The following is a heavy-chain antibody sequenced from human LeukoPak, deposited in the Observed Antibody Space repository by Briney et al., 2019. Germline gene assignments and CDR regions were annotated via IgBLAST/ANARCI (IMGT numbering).Heavy chain of an antibody. J-gene: IGHJ5*02. CDR3: ARGFYCSSTSCYYWFDP. CDR2: MNPNSGNT. D-gene: IGHD2-2*01. CDR1: GYTFTSYD. Sequence: GASVKVSCKASGYTFTSYDINWVRQATGQGLEWMGWMNPNSGNTGYAQKFQGRVTITRNTSISIAYMELSSLRSEDTAVYYCARGFYCSSTSCYYWFDPWGQGTLVTVSS. V-gene: IGHV1-8*03.